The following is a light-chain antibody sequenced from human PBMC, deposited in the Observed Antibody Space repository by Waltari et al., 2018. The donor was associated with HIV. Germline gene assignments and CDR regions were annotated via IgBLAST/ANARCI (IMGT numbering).Light chain of an antibody. V-gene: IGLV1-51*02. J-gene: IGLJ2*01. CDR2: ENN. Sequence: QSVLTQPPSVSAAPGQKVTISCSGSSSNIGNNYVSWYQQLPGTTPKLIYENNKRPSGIPDRFSGSKSGTSATLGVTGLQTGDEADYYCGTWDTSLSAVLFGGGTKLTVL. CDR3: GTWDTSLSAVL. CDR1: SSNIGNNY.